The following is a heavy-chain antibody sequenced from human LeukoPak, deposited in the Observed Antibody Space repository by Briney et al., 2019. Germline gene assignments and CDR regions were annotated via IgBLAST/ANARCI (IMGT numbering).Heavy chain of an antibody. V-gene: IGHV4-34*01. CDR2: INHSGST. D-gene: IGHD2-8*01. CDR3: ARVGGDDSYCTNGVCYTPRYYFDY. CDR1: GGSFSGYY. Sequence: PSETLSLTCAVYGGSFSGYYWSWIRQPPGKGLEWIGEINHSGSTNYSPSLKSRVTISVDTSKKQFSLKLSSVTAADTAVYYRARVGGDDSYCTNGVCYTPRYYFDYWGQGTLVTVSS. J-gene: IGHJ4*02.